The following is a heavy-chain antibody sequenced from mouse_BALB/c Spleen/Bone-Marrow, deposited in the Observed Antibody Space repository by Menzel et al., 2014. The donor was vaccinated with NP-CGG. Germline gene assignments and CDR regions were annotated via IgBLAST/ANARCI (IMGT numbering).Heavy chain of an antibody. Sequence: EVQVVEPGGGLAQPGGSRKLSCAASGFTFSSFGMHWVRQAPEKGLEWVAYISSGSSTIYYADTVKGRFTISRDNPKNTLFLQMTSLRSEDTAMYYCVRSYDSYAMAFWGQGTSVTVSS. D-gene: IGHD2-10*02. CDR3: VRSYDSYAMAF. V-gene: IGHV5-17*02. CDR2: ISSGSSTI. J-gene: IGHJ4*01. CDR1: GFTFSSFG.